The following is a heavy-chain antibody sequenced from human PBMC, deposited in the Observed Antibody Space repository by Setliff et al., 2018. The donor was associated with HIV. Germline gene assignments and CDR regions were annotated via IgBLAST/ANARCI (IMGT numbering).Heavy chain of an antibody. CDR3: ARLAGQRTIAAADYFFDF. D-gene: IGHD6-13*01. CDR1: GGSISSGSDY. V-gene: IGHV4-61*09. Sequence: PSETLSLTCTVSGGSISSGSDYWSWIRQPAGKGLEWIGQIHISGTTNYNPSLKSRVTISIDTSKHQFSLKLTSVTAADTAVYYCARLAGQRTIAAADYFFDFWGQGALVTVSS. J-gene: IGHJ4*02. CDR2: IHISGTT.